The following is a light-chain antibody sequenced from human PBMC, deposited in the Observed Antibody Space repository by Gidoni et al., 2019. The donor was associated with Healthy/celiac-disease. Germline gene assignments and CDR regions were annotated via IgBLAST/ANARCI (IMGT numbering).Light chain of an antibody. CDR1: QSISSW. CDR2: KAS. J-gene: IGKJ4*01. V-gene: IGKV1-5*03. CDR3: QQYNSYPLT. Sequence: DIQMTQSPSTMSASVGDRVTITCRASQSISSWLAWYQQKPGKAPKLLIYKASSLESVVPSRFSGSGSGTEFTLTISSLQPDDSATYYCQQYNSYPLTFGGGTKVEIK.